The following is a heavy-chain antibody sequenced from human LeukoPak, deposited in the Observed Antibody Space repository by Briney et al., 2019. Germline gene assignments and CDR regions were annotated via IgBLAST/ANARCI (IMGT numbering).Heavy chain of an antibody. V-gene: IGHV4-39*07. CDR3: ARAGSPITMVRGVFDY. CDR2: IYYSGNT. Sequence: SETLSLTCTVSGGSIRSSSYYWGWIRQPPGKGLEWIGNIYYSGNTDYNPSLKSRVTISVDKSKNQFSLKLSSVTAADTAVYYCARAGSPITMVRGVFDYWGQGTLVTVSS. J-gene: IGHJ4*02. CDR1: GGSIRSSSYY. D-gene: IGHD3-10*01.